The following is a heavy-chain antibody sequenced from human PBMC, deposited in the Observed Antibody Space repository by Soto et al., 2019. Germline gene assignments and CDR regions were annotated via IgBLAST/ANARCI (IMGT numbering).Heavy chain of an antibody. CDR2: TWHDGSKK. D-gene: IGHD3-22*01. Sequence: PGGSLRLSCAASGFTFSSYGMHWVRQAPGKGLEWVAVTWHDGSKKYYADSVKGRFTISRDNSKNTLYLQMNSLGAEDTAVYYCARDHNTYYYDSSGYYFDYWGQGTLVTVSS. CDR1: GFTFSSYG. V-gene: IGHV3-33*01. CDR3: ARDHNTYYYDSSGYYFDY. J-gene: IGHJ4*02.